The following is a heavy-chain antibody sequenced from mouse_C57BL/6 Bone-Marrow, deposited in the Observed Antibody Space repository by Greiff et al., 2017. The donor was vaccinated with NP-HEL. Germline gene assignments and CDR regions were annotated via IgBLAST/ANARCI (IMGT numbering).Heavy chain of an antibody. J-gene: IGHJ3*01. V-gene: IGHV1-19*01. Sequence: DVQLQESGPVLVKPGASVKMSCKASGYTFTDYYMNWVKQSHGKSLEWIGVINPYNGGTSYNQKFKGKATLTVDKSSSTAYMVLNSLTSEASAVFYGAREASRDGSSHWCAYGGEGTLVTVSA. CDR3: AREASRDGSSHWCAY. CDR2: INPYNGGT. CDR1: GYTFTDYY. D-gene: IGHD1-1*01.